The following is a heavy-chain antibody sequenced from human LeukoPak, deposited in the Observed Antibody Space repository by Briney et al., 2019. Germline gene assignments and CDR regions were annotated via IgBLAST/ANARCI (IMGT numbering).Heavy chain of an antibody. D-gene: IGHD3-10*01. CDR2: IKQDGSEK. J-gene: IGHJ6*02. CDR3: ARVLLWFGELSWGMDV. Sequence: GGSLRLSCAASGFTFSSYGMHWVRQAPGKGLEWVANIKQDGSEKYYVDSVKGRFAISRDNSKNTLYLQMNSLRAEDTAVYYCARVLLWFGELSWGMDVWGQGTTVTVSS. V-gene: IGHV3-7*03. CDR1: GFTFSSYG.